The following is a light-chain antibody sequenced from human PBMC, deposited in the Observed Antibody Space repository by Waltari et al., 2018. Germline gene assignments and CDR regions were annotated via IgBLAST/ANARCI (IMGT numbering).Light chain of an antibody. CDR1: GSNIGSTS. Sequence: QSVLTQPPSASGTPGQRVTISCSGTGSNIGSTSVTWYQQIPGTAPKVLIYSNNQRPSGVPGRFSGSKSGTSASLAISGLQSEDEADYYCATWDDSLNGLVFGGGTRLTVL. CDR3: ATWDDSLNGLV. V-gene: IGLV1-44*01. CDR2: SNN. J-gene: IGLJ2*01.